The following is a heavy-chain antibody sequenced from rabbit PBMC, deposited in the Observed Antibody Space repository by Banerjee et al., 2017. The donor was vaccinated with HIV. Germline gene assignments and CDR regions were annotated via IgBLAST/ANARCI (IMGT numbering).Heavy chain of an antibody. D-gene: IGHD4-1*01. Sequence: QEHLVESGGGLVKPEGSLTLTCKASGIDFSSYGISWVRQAPGKGLEWIAYIYPGFGIGIRNYANSVKGRFTISTDNAQNTVFLQMTSPTASDTATYFCTRLEVVAGVYYFNLWGQGTLVTVS. J-gene: IGHJ4*01. CDR2: IYPGFGIGIR. CDR1: GIDFSSYG. CDR3: TRLEVVAGVYYFNL. V-gene: IGHV1S47*01.